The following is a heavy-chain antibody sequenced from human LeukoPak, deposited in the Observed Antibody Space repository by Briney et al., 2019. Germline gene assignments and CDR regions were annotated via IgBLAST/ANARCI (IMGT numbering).Heavy chain of an antibody. CDR3: AKGPRITLVRGGQWYYYMDV. Sequence: ASVKVSCKASGHTFTSYYMYWVRQAPGQGLEWMGIINPSGGSTNYAPKFQGGVTVTRDTSTSTVYMELSSLRSEDTAVYHCAKGPRITLVRGGQWYYYMDVWGKGTTVTISS. CDR2: INPSGGST. CDR1: GHTFTSYY. J-gene: IGHJ6*03. V-gene: IGHV1-46*01. D-gene: IGHD3-10*01.